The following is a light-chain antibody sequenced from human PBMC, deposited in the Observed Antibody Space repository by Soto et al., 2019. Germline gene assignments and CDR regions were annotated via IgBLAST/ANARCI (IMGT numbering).Light chain of an antibody. V-gene: IGKV3-11*01. Sequence: EVALTQSPGTLSLSPGARATLSCRASQSIANNYLTWYQQKPGQAPRLLIYDASNRATGIPARFSGSGSGTDFTLTISSLEPEDFAVYYCQQRSNWPTFGQGTRLEIK. CDR1: QSIANNY. J-gene: IGKJ5*01. CDR2: DAS. CDR3: QQRSNWPT.